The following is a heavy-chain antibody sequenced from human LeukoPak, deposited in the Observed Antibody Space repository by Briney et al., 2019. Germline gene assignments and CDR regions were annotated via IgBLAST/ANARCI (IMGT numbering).Heavy chain of an antibody. V-gene: IGHV3-7*05. J-gene: IGHJ4*02. CDR2: IKQDGAEK. CDR3: AREGHRITFGGVTREYYFDY. CDR1: GFTFSNHQ. D-gene: IGHD3-16*01. Sequence: GGSLRLSCAGSGFTFSNHQMNWVRRAPGKGLEWVAKIKQDGAEKHYVDSVKGRFTISRDNAKNSLYLQMNSLRVEDTAVYYCAREGHRITFGGVTREYYFDYWGQGTLVTVSS.